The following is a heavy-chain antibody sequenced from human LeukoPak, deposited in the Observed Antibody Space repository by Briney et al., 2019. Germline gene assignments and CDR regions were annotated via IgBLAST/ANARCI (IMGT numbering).Heavy chain of an antibody. J-gene: IGHJ4*02. D-gene: IGHD3-9*01. V-gene: IGHV1-24*01. CDR3: ATDPLRYFDWLSQY. Sequence: ASVKVSCKVSGYTLTELSMHWVRQAPGKGLEWMGGFDPEDGETIYAQKFQGRVTMTEDISTDTAYMELSSLRSEDTAVYYCATDPLRYFDWLSQYWGQGTLVTVSS. CDR1: GYTLTELS. CDR2: FDPEDGET.